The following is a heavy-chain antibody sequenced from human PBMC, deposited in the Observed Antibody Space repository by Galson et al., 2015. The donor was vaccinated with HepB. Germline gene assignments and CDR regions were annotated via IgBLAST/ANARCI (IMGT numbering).Heavy chain of an antibody. Sequence: LSLTCTVSGGSISSSSYYWGWIRQPPGKGLEWIGSIYYSGSTYYNPSLKSRVTISVDTSKNQFSLKLSSVTAADTAVYYCARSNGGWGMDAFDIWGQGTMVTVSS. CDR3: ARSNGGWGMDAFDI. CDR1: GGSISSSSYY. CDR2: IYYSGST. V-gene: IGHV4-39*07. J-gene: IGHJ3*02. D-gene: IGHD2-8*01.